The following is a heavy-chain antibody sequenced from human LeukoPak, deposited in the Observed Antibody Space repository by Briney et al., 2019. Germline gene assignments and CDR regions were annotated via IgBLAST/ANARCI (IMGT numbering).Heavy chain of an antibody. CDR1: GFTFSNYW. V-gene: IGHV3-7*04. D-gene: IGHD1-26*01. CDR2: IKQDGSEK. Sequence: GGSLRLSCAASGFTFSNYWLSWVRQAPGKGLEWVANIKQDGSEKLYVDSVKGRFIISRDNAKNSLYLQMNRLRAEDTAVYYCARDCVMAGAPCHDCWGQGTLVTVSS. CDR3: ARDCVMAGAPCHDC. J-gene: IGHJ4*02.